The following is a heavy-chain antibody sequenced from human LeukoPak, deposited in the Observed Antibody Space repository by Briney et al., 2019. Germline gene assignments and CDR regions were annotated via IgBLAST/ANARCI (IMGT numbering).Heavy chain of an antibody. V-gene: IGHV4-4*07. D-gene: IGHD3-10*01. J-gene: IGHJ4*02. CDR1: GGSFSSYY. Sequence: SETLSLTCTVSGGSFSSYYWSWIRQPAGKGLEWIGRIYTSGSTNYNPSLKSRGTISVDTSKNQCSLKLSSVTAADTAVYYCARYVRGVIIRKYYFDYWGQGTLVTVSS. CDR3: ARYVRGVIIRKYYFDY. CDR2: IYTSGST.